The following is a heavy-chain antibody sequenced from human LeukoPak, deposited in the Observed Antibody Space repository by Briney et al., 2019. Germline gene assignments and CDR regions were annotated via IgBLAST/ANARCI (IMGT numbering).Heavy chain of an antibody. CDR1: GYIFTSYY. CDR3: VREYHGGYFDF. Sequence: GASVKVSCKASGYIFTSYYMHWVRQAPGQGLEWLGVVYPSAGTSDPAQRFRARITLSDDTSTSTAYMELRSLKSEDTAISFCVREYHGGYFDFWGQGTLVTVSS. D-gene: IGHD3-16*01. J-gene: IGHJ4*02. CDR2: VYPSAGTS. V-gene: IGHV1-46*03.